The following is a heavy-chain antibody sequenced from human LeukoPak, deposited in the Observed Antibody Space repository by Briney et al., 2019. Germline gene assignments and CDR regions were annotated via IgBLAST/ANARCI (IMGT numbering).Heavy chain of an antibody. D-gene: IGHD3-22*01. CDR3: ARAFHYDSSGYYMYYFDY. CDR2: ICHSGST. CDR1: GGSISSGGYS. Sequence: PSETLSLTCAVSGGSISSGGYSWSWIRQPPGKGLEWIGYICHSGSTYYNPSLKSRVTISVDRSKNQFSLKLSSVTAADTAVYYCARAFHYDSSGYYMYYFDYWGQGTLVTVSS. J-gene: IGHJ4*02. V-gene: IGHV4-30-2*01.